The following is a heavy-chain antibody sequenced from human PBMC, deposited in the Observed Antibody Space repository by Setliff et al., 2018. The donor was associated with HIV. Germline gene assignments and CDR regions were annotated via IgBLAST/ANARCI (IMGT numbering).Heavy chain of an antibody. J-gene: IGHJ6*02. V-gene: IGHV1-46*01. D-gene: IGHD1-26*01. CDR1: GYTFTNYY. CDR3: ARPQWELGVDYYGMDV. CDR2: IYPGGARR. Sequence: ASVKVSCKASGYTFTNYYMHWVRQAPGQGLEWMGIIYPGGARRSYAQKFQGRVTITADKSTSTAYMELSSLRSEDTAVYYCARPQWELGVDYYGMDVWGQGTTVTVSS.